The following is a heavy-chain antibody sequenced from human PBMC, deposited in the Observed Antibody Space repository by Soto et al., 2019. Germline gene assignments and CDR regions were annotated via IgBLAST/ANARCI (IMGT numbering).Heavy chain of an antibody. CDR2: ISGGGGST. J-gene: IGHJ4*02. CDR1: GFTFSNYA. Sequence: EVQVLDSGGDLVQSGGSLRLSCAASGFTFSNYAMSWVRQAPGMGLEWVSSISGGGGSTYYEDSVKGRFTISRDNSKNTLHLQMNSLRAEDTAVYYCAKNNLFGSRTKDYWGQGTLVTVSS. CDR3: AKNNLFGSRTKDY. V-gene: IGHV3-23*01. D-gene: IGHD3-10*01.